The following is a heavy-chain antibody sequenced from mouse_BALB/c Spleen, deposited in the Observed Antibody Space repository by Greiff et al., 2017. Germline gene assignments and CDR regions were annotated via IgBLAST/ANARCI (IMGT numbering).Heavy chain of an antibody. Sequence: QVQLQQPGAELVKPGASVKLSCKASGYTFTSYYMYWVKQRPGQGLEWIGGINPSNGGTNFNEKFKSKATLTVDKSSSTAYMQLSSLTSEDSAVYYCTRGYYGSSYAMDYWGQGTSVTVSS. D-gene: IGHD1-1*01. CDR3: TRGYYGSSYAMDY. CDR2: INPSNGGT. J-gene: IGHJ4*01. V-gene: IGHV1S81*02. CDR1: GYTFTSYY.